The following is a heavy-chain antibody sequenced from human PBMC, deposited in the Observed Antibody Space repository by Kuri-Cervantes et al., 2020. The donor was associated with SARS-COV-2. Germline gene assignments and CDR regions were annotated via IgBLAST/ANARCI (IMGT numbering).Heavy chain of an antibody. J-gene: IGHJ4*02. V-gene: IGHV3-48*03. CDR3: RAYCGGDCYSGVDY. CDR1: GFTFSSYE. CDR2: ISSSGSTI. Sequence: GESLKISCAASGFTFSSYEMNWVRQAPGKGLEWVSYISSSGSTIYYADSVKGRFTISRDNSKNTLYLQMNSLRAEDTAVYYCRAYCGGDCYSGVDYWGQGTLVTVSS. D-gene: IGHD2-21*02.